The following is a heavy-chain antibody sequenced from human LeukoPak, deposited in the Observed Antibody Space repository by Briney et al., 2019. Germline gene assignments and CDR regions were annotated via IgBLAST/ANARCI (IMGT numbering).Heavy chain of an antibody. J-gene: IGHJ6*03. CDR1: GYTFTSYD. Sequence: GASVKVSCKASGYTFTSYDINWVRQAPGQGLEWMGWISGYNGNTNYAQKLQGRVTMTTDTSTSTAYMELRSLRSDDTAVYYCARDSRDYYYYYMDVWGKGTTVTVSS. V-gene: IGHV1-18*01. CDR2: ISGYNGNT. CDR3: ARDSRDYYYYYMDV.